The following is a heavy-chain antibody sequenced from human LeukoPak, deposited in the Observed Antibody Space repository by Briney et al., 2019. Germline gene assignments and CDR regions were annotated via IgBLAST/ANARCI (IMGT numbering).Heavy chain of an antibody. Sequence: SETLSLTCTVSGGSISTPGYYWGWIRQPPGKGLEWIGSLYHSGSTYYKPSLKSRATISVDKSKNQCSLKLRSMTAADTAVYYCARHALATVTDPSFDYWGQGTLVTVSS. CDR1: GGSISTPGYY. CDR2: LYHSGST. D-gene: IGHD2-21*02. V-gene: IGHV4-39*01. CDR3: ARHALATVTDPSFDY. J-gene: IGHJ4*02.